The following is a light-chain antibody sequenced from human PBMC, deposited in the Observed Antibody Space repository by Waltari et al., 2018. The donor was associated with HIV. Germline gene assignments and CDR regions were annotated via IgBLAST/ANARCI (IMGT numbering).Light chain of an antibody. J-gene: IGLJ2*01. V-gene: IGLV2-8*01. CDR2: EVT. Sequence: QSDLTQPPSASGSPGQSVAISCTGTSSDVGGYNSVSWYQQHPGKAPKLMIYEVTKRRSGVPDRCSVSKSCHTASLTVSGLQSDDYAYYSCCSSAGSNNVLFGGGTKLTVL. CDR3: CSSAGSNNVL. CDR1: SSDVGGYNS.